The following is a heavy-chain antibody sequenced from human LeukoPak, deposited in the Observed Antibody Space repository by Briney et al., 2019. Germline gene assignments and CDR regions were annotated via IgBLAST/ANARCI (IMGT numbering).Heavy chain of an antibody. CDR2: IYYSGST. V-gene: IGHV4-61*01. J-gene: IGHJ3*02. D-gene: IGHD2-15*01. CDR1: GGSVSSGSYY. Sequence: SETLSLTCTVSGGSVSSGSYYWSWIRQPPGKGLEWIGYIYYSGSTHYNPSLKSRVTISVDTSKNQFSLKVRSVTAADTAVYYCARDCSSSAFDIWGQGTMVTVSS. CDR3: ARDCSSSAFDI.